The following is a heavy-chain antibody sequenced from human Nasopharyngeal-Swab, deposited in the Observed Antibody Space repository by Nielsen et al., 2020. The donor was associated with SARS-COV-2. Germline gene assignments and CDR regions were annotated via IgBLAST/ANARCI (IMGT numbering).Heavy chain of an antibody. CDR1: GGSTSSYY. CDR3: ARVTPEPDGDFDY. D-gene: IGHD1-14*01. Sequence: SETLSLTCTVSGGSTSSYYWSWIRQPPGKGLEWIGYIYYSGSTNYNPSLKSRVTISVDTFKNQFSLKLSSVTAADTAVYYCARVTPEPDGDFDYWGQGTLVTVSS. CDR2: IYYSGST. V-gene: IGHV4-59*01. J-gene: IGHJ4*02.